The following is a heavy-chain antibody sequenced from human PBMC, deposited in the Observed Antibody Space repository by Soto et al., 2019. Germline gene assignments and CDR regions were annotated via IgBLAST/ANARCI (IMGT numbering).Heavy chain of an antibody. CDR1: GGTFSSYA. CDR2: IIPIFGTA. Sequence: SVKVSCKASGGTFSSYAISWVRQAPGQGLEWMGGIIPIFGTANYAQKFQGRVTITADESTSTAYMELSSLRSEDTAVYYCARDLRTMVRGAYYYYYGIDVWGQGTTVTVSS. J-gene: IGHJ6*02. CDR3: ARDLRTMVRGAYYYYYGIDV. D-gene: IGHD3-10*01. V-gene: IGHV1-69*13.